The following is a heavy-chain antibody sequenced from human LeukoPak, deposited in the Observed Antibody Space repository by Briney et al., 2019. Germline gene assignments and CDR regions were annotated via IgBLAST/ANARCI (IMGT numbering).Heavy chain of an antibody. J-gene: IGHJ4*02. CDR2: IIHTGRT. CDR3: ARGIVKMVYATFDS. D-gene: IGHD2-8*01. V-gene: IGHV4-34*12. CDR1: GGSFSVYY. Sequence: SETLSLTCAVYGGSFSVYYWTWIRQPPGKGLEWIAEIIHTGRTNYNPSLRSRLTLSVDTSKNHFSLKLSSVTAADTAMYYCARGIVKMVYATFDSWGQGTPVTVSS.